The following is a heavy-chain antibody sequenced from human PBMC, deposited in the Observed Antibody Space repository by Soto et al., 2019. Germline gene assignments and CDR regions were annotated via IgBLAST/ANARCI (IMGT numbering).Heavy chain of an antibody. CDR1: DVSISITNW. V-gene: IGHV4-4*02. Sequence: QVQMQESGPGLVKPSGTLSLTCAVSDVSISITNWWSWVRQPPGKGLEWIGEISLSGSSNYNPSLTSRVTMSVDQSTNQFSLKLRSVTAADTAVYYCATLPGSLAGDYWGQGTLVTVSS. CDR3: ATLPGSLAGDY. CDR2: ISLSGSS. D-gene: IGHD2-15*01. J-gene: IGHJ4*02.